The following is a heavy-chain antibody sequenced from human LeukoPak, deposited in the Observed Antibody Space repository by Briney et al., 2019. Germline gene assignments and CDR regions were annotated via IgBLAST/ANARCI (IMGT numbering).Heavy chain of an antibody. CDR3: ARAIDDREDIVATIHFDY. J-gene: IGHJ4*02. V-gene: IGHV4-39*07. Sequence: SETLSLTCSVSGGSISSTSYYWGWIRQPPGKGLEWIGTIYYSGSTYYNPSLKSRVTISVDTSKNQFSLKLSSVTAADTAVYYCARAIDDREDIVATIHFDYWGQGTLVTVSS. D-gene: IGHD5-12*01. CDR2: IYYSGST. CDR1: GGSISSTSYY.